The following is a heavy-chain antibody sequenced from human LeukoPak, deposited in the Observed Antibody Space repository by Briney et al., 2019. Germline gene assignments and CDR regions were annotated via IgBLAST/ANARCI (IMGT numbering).Heavy chain of an antibody. Sequence: ASVKVSCKASGYTFTSYDINWARQATGQGLEWMGWMNPNSGNTGYAQKFQGRATITRNTSISTAYMELSSLRSEDTAVYYCARNGYSYGSSANWFDPWGQGTLVTVSS. CDR1: GYTFTSYD. J-gene: IGHJ5*02. CDR2: MNPNSGNT. D-gene: IGHD5-18*01. CDR3: ARNGYSYGSSANWFDP. V-gene: IGHV1-8*03.